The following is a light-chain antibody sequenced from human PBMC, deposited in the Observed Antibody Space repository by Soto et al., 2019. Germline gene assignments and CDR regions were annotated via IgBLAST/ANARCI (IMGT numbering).Light chain of an antibody. CDR2: GAS. Sequence: EMVLTQSPGTLSLSPGERATLSCRATQSVTSSYLAWYQHKPGQAPRLLIYGASSRATGIPDRFSGSGSGTDFTLTISRLEPEDFAVYYCQQYDSSPKTFGQGTKVDIK. CDR1: QSVTSSY. V-gene: IGKV3-20*01. CDR3: QQYDSSPKT. J-gene: IGKJ1*01.